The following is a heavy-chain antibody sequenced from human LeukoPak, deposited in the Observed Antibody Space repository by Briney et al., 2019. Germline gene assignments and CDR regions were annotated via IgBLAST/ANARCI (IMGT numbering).Heavy chain of an antibody. J-gene: IGHJ4*02. CDR1: GGTFSSYA. CDR2: IMPILGIA. V-gene: IGHV1-69*04. Sequence: ASVKVSCKASGGTFSSYAISWVRQAPGQGLEWMGRIMPILGIANYAQKFQGRVTITADKSTSTAYMELSSLRSEDTAVYYCARDPLDYYDSSGPTPIDYWGQGTLVTVSS. CDR3: ARDPLDYYDSSGPTPIDY. D-gene: IGHD3-22*01.